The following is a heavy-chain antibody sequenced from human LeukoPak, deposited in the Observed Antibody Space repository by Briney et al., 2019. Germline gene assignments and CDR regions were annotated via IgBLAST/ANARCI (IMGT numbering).Heavy chain of an antibody. D-gene: IGHD1-26*01. J-gene: IGHJ3*02. CDR2: IIPIFGTA. Sequence: SVKVSCKASGGTFSSYAISWVRQAPGQGLEWMGGIIPIFGTANYAQKFQGRVTITADESTSTAYMELSSLRSEDTAVYYCARRVGANPYAFDIWGQGTMVTVSS. CDR3: ARRVGANPYAFDI. CDR1: GGTFSSYA. V-gene: IGHV1-69*01.